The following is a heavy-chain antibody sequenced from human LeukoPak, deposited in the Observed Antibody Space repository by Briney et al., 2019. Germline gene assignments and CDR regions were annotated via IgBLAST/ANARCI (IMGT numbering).Heavy chain of an antibody. Sequence: KSSETLSLTCSVSGGSIAVNHYYWGWIRQPPGKGLEWIGSGLYTGNTYSNPSLRSRVTISVDTSKNEFSLKMNSVTAADTAVYYCAREHRSSKYFDSWGQGALMIVLS. CDR2: GLYTGNT. J-gene: IGHJ4*02. CDR1: GGSIAVNHYY. V-gene: IGHV4-39*02. D-gene: IGHD6-6*01. CDR3: AREHRSSKYFDS.